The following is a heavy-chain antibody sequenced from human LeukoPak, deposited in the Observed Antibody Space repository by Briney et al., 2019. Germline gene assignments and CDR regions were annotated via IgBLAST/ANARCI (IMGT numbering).Heavy chain of an antibody. CDR1: GFTFSDYY. D-gene: IGHD3-9*01. V-gene: IGHV3-11*03. J-gene: IGHJ6*04. CDR2: ISSSSRYT. Sequence: PGGSLRLSCAASGFTFSDYYMTWIRQAPGKGLKWVSYISSSSRYTNYADSVKGRVTISRDNAKNSLYLQMNSLRAEDTAVYYCARRLVTYVLDVWGKGTTVTVSS. CDR3: ARRLVTYVLDV.